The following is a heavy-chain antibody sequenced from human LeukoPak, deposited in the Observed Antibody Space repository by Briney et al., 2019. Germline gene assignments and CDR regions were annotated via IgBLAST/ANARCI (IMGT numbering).Heavy chain of an antibody. CDR3: ARERAYGSGSYENWFDP. D-gene: IGHD3-10*01. CDR1: GGSISSYY. V-gene: IGHV4-59*01. Sequence: SETLSLTCTVSGGSISSYYWSWIRQPPGKGLEWIGYIYYSGSTNYNPSLKSRVTISVDTSKNQFSLKLSSVTAADTAVYYCARERAYGSGSYENWFDPWGQGTLVTVSS. CDR2: IYYSGST. J-gene: IGHJ5*02.